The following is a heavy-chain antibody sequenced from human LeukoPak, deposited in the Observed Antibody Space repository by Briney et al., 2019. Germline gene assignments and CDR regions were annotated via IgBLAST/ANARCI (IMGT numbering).Heavy chain of an antibody. CDR1: GYTLTELS. J-gene: IGHJ4*02. CDR2: FDPEDGET. V-gene: IGHV1-24*01. D-gene: IGHD3-9*01. CDR3: ATDYDILTGPYSFDY. Sequence: ASVKVSCKVSGYTLTELSMHWVRQAPGKGLEWMGGFDPEDGETIYAQKFQGRVTMTEDTSTDTAYMELSSLRSEDTAVYYCATDYDILTGPYSFDYWGQGTLVTVSS.